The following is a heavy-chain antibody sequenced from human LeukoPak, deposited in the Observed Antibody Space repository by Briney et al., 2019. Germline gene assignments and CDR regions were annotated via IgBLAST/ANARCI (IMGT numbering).Heavy chain of an antibody. J-gene: IGHJ6*03. Sequence: GESLKISCKGSGYSFTSYWIGWVRQMPGKGLEWMGIIYPGDSDTRYSPSFQGQVTISADKSISTAYLQWSSLKASDTDMYYCARQRDQYYYDSSGPRRPDYYYYYYMDVWGKGTTVTVSS. CDR2: IYPGDSDT. CDR1: GYSFTSYW. CDR3: ARQRDQYYYDSSGPRRPDYYYYYYMDV. V-gene: IGHV5-51*01. D-gene: IGHD3-22*01.